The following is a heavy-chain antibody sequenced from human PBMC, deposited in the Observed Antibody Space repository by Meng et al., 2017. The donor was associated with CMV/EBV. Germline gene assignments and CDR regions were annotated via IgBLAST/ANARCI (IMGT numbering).Heavy chain of an antibody. CDR3: AREIAAANPGSYYFDY. CDR2: SNAGNGNT. Sequence: ASVKVSCKASGYTFTSYAMHWVRQAPGQRLEWMGWSNAGNGNTKYSQEFQGRVTITRDTSASTAYMELSSLRSEDTAVYYCAREIAAANPGSYYFDYWGQGTLVTVSS. J-gene: IGHJ4*02. CDR1: GYTFTSYA. V-gene: IGHV1-3*02. D-gene: IGHD6-13*01.